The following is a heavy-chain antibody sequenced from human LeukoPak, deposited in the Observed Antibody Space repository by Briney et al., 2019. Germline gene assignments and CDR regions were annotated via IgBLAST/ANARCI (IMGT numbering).Heavy chain of an antibody. Sequence: SETLSLTCAVYGGSFSGYYWSWIRQPPGKGLEWIGEINHSGSTNYNPSLKSRVTISVDTSKNQFSLKLSSVTAADTAVYYCARAPGIAAASSDYWGQGTLVTVSS. CDR1: GGSFSGYY. V-gene: IGHV4-34*01. J-gene: IGHJ4*02. CDR2: INHSGST. CDR3: ARAPGIAAASSDY. D-gene: IGHD6-13*01.